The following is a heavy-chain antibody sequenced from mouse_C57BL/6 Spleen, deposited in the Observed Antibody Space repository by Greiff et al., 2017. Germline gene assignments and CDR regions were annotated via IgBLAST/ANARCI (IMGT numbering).Heavy chain of an antibody. CDR1: GYTFTDYY. CDR2: IYPGSGNT. CDR3: ARSLITTGEDY. D-gene: IGHD1-1*01. V-gene: IGHV1-76*01. Sequence: QVQLKQSGAELVRPGASVKLSCKASGYTFTDYYINWVKQRPGQGLEWIARIYPGSGNTYYNEKFKGKATLTAEKSSSTAYMQLSSLTSEDSAVYFCARSLITTGEDYWGQGTSVTVSS. J-gene: IGHJ4*01.